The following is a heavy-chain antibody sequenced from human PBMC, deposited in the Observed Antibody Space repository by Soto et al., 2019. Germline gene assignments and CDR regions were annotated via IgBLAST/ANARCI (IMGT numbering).Heavy chain of an antibody. Sequence: QLQLQESCPGLVKPSETLSLTCTVSGGSISSSSYYWGWIRQPPGKGLEWIGSIYYSGRTYYNPSLKSRAPITVETSKNQFSLKLSSVTAADTAVYFCARHKGDDYDSSGALPDYWGQGTLVTVSS. J-gene: IGHJ4*02. D-gene: IGHD3-22*01. CDR3: ARHKGDDYDSSGALPDY. CDR1: GGSISSSSYY. V-gene: IGHV4-39*01. CDR2: IYYSGRT.